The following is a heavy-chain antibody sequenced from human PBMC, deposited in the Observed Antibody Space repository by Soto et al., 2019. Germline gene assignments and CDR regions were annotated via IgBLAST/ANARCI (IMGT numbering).Heavy chain of an antibody. V-gene: IGHV3-74*01. J-gene: IGHJ4*01. CDR1: GGNISSYG. CDR2: INSDGSTT. Sequence: PGGSQRLSCAAAGGNISSYGMHWVRQAPGKGLVWVSRINSDGSTTSNADSVKGRFTISRDNAKNTLYLQMNSLRAEDTAVYYCTTDSYSSIIVVRFDYWGHGTLVTVSS. D-gene: IGHD3-22*01. CDR3: TTDSYSSIIVVRFDY.